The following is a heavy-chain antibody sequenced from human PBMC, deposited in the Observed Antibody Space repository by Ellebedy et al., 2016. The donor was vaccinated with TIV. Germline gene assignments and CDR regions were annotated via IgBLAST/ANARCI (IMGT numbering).Heavy chain of an antibody. CDR1: GFTVPTNY. V-gene: IGHV3-53*01. CDR2: IFSAADGGET. CDR3: ARDAAGNGGKLDY. J-gene: IGHJ4*02. Sequence: PGGSLRLSCAASGFTVPTNYMNWVRQAPGKGLEWVSVIFSAADGGETHYADSVKGRFTISRDSSKNTLYLQMNSLRAEDTAVYYCARDAAGNGGKLDYWGQGALVTVSS. D-gene: IGHD4-23*01.